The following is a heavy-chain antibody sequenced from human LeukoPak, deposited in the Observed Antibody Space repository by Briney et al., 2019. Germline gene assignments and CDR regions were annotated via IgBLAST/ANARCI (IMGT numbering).Heavy chain of an antibody. D-gene: IGHD4-17*01. CDR1: GYTFTSYG. Sequence: ASVKVSCKASGYTFTSYGISWVRQAPGQELEWMGWISAYNGNTNYARKLQGRVTMTTDTSTSTAYMELRSLRSDDTAMYYCAESTTMTTGMIFDYWGQGTLVTVSS. J-gene: IGHJ4*02. CDR3: AESTTMTTGMIFDY. V-gene: IGHV1-18*01. CDR2: ISAYNGNT.